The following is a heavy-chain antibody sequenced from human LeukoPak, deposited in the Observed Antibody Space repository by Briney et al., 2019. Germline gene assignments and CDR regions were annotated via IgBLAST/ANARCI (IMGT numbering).Heavy chain of an antibody. V-gene: IGHV3-33*01. J-gene: IGHJ4*02. Sequence: PGRSLRLSCAASGFTFSSYGMHWVRQAPGKGLEWVAVIWYDGSNKYYADSVKSRFTISRDNSKNTLYLQMNSLRAEDTAVYYCAGIIAVAGAFDYWGQGTLVTVSS. D-gene: IGHD6-19*01. CDR2: IWYDGSNK. CDR1: GFTFSSYG. CDR3: AGIIAVAGAFDY.